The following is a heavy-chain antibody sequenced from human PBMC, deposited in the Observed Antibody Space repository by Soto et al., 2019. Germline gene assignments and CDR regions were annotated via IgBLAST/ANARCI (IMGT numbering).Heavy chain of an antibody. CDR3: ARDGQQQLVDYYYYGMDV. CDR2: ISSSSSYI. J-gene: IGHJ6*02. CDR1: GFTFSSYS. V-gene: IGHV3-21*01. D-gene: IGHD6-13*01. Sequence: GGSLRLACAASGFTFSSYSMNWVRQAPGKGLEWVSSISSSSSYIYYADSVKGRFTISRDNAKNSLYLQMNSLRAEDTAVYYCARDGQQQLVDYYYYGMDVWGQGTTVTVSS.